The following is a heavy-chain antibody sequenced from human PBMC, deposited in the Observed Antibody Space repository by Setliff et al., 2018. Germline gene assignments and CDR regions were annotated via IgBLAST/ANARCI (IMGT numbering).Heavy chain of an antibody. CDR2: IYHSGST. CDR3: ARHVYGSGSYYNWFDP. D-gene: IGHD3-10*01. J-gene: IGHJ5*02. Sequence: SETLSLTCAVSGYSISSGYYWGWIRQPPGKGLEWIGSIYHSGSTYYNPSLKSRVTISVDTSKNQLSLKLSSVTAADTAVYYCARHVYGSGSYYNWFDPWGQGTLVTV. V-gene: IGHV4-38-2*01. CDR1: GYSISSGYY.